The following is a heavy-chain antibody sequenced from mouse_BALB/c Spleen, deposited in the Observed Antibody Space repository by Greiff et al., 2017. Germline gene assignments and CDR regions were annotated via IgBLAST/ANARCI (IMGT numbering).Heavy chain of an antibody. Sequence: ESGPGLVKPSQSLSLTCTVTGYSITSDYAWNWIRQFPGNKLEWMGYISYSGSTSYNPSLKSRISITRDTSKNQFFLQLNSVTTEDTATYYCARNYGDWFAYWGQGTLVTVSA. V-gene: IGHV3-2*02. CDR3: ARNYGDWFAY. D-gene: IGHD2-13*01. CDR2: ISYSGST. J-gene: IGHJ3*01. CDR1: GYSITSDYA.